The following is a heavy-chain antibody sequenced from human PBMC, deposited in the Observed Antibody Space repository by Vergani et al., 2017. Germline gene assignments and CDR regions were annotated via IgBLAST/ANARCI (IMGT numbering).Heavy chain of an antibody. CDR3: ARLYGRDSSGSKYFDY. V-gene: IGHV5-51*01. D-gene: IGHD3-22*01. J-gene: IGHJ4*02. CDR2: IHPADSAT. Sequence: EVLLVPSGAEVKQPGESLKISCQISGYSFTNYWIGWVRQMPGKGLEWMGIIHPADSATRYSPSFQGQVTISVDKSISTPYLQRSSLRASDSATYYCARLYGRDSSGSKYFDYWGQGTLVTVSS. CDR1: GYSFTNYW.